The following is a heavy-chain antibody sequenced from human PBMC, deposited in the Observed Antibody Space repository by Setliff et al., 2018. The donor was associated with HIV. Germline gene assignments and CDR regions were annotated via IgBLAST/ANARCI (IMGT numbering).Heavy chain of an antibody. CDR3: ARRGMWSYETGGNPTATFDY. D-gene: IGHD2-8*02. CDR1: GYSISSGYY. J-gene: IGHJ4*02. CDR2: IYHTGST. V-gene: IGHV4-38-2*01. Sequence: PSETLSLTCAVSGYSISSGYYWNWIRQPPGNGLEWIGSIYHTGSTYYKPSLKSRVTISVDTSKNQFSLKLSSVTAADTAVYYCARRGMWSYETGGNPTATFDYWGQGVLVTVSS.